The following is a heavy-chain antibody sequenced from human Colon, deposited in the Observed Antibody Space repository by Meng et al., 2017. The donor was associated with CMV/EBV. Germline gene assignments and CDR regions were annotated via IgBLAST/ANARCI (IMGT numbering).Heavy chain of an antibody. D-gene: IGHD5-24*01. CDR1: AFRFNSYN. V-gene: IGHV3-30*04. J-gene: IGHJ6*02. CDR3: ARAPPKERHNYYYGMDV. CDR2: ISDDGINK. Sequence: GSLRLSCVASAFRFNSYNIHWVRQPLGKGLEWVAMISDDGINKYYGDFVKGRFTVSRDNSKNTVYLQMNGLIGEDTAVYYCARAPPKERHNYYYGMDVWGQGTAVTVSS.